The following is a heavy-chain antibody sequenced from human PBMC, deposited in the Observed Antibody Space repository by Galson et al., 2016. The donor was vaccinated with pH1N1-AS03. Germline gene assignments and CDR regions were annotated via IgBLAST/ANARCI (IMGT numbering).Heavy chain of an antibody. CDR2: ILNSGTT. V-gene: IGHV4-59*02. Sequence: ETLSLTCTVSGASVSGDYWSWVRQPPGKRLEWIGYILNSGTTMYNPSLNSRVTMSLDTSKNQFALILSSVSAADTAFYYCTRGIDAYKAGNYWGQGTLVTVSS. CDR3: TRGIDAYKAGNY. CDR1: GASVSGDY. J-gene: IGHJ4*02. D-gene: IGHD5-24*01.